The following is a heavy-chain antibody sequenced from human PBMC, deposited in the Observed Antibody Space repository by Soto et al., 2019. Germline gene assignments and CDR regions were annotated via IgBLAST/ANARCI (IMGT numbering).Heavy chain of an antibody. CDR3: ATWKLREHAYDI. D-gene: IGHD1-7*01. CDR1: VLTVNGKKY. J-gene: IGHJ3*02. Sequence: PGWSLRLSCVSSVLTVNGKKYIACLRHALGKGPEWGSGVYDLDGTDYADSARGRLITSIDSSWTTVYLLMRDLVTADTALYFYATWKLREHAYDIWGQGTMVTVSS. V-gene: IGHV3-53*01. CDR2: VYDLDGT.